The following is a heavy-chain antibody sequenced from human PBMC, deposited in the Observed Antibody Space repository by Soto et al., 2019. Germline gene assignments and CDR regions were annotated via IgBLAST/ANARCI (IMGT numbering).Heavy chain of an antibody. CDR3: ARVPAMVRGTGMDV. Sequence: EVQLVESGGGLVQPGGSLRLSCAASGFTVSSNYMSWVRQAPGKGLEWVSVIYSGGSTYYADSVKGRFTISRDNSKNTLYLQMNSLRAEDTAVYSCARVPAMVRGTGMDVWGKGTTVTVSS. CDR2: IYSGGST. V-gene: IGHV3-66*01. D-gene: IGHD3-10*01. CDR1: GFTVSSNY. J-gene: IGHJ6*04.